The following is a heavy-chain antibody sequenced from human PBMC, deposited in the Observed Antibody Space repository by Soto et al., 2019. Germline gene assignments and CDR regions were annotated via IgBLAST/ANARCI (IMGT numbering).Heavy chain of an antibody. CDR2: MNPNSGNT. V-gene: IGHV1-8*01. CDR1: GYTFTSYD. Sequence: ASVKVSCKAAGYTFTSYDINWVRQATGQDFEWMGWMNPNSGNTAYAQKFQGRVTMTRDTSKSTAFMELSSLTSEDTAVYYCAGGLVVVTAGRSYFDYWGQGTLVTVSS. J-gene: IGHJ4*02. CDR3: AGGLVVVTAGRSYFDY. D-gene: IGHD2-21*02.